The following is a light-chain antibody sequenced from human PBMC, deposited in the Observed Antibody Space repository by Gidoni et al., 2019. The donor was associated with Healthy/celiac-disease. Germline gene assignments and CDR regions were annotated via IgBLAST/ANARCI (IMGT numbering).Light chain of an antibody. CDR3: QQSYSTPLA. CDR1: QSISSY. V-gene: IGKV1-39*01. CDR2: AAS. Sequence: DIQMTQSPSSLSASVGDRVTITSRASQSISSYLNLYQQKPGKAPKLLIYAASSLQSGVPSRFSGSGSGTDFTLTISSLQPEDFATDYCQQSYSTPLAFGGGTKVEIK. J-gene: IGKJ4*01.